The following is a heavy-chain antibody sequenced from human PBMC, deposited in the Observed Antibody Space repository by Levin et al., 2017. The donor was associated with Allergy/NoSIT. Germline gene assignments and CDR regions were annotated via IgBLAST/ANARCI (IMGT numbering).Heavy chain of an antibody. V-gene: IGHV3-23*01. CDR2: ISGSGGST. Sequence: LSLTCAASGFTFSSYAMSWVRQAPGKGLEWVSAISGSGGSTYYADPVKGRFTISRDNSKNTLYLQMNSLRAEDTAVYYCAKEFLEWSSGNWFDPWGQGTLVTVSS. J-gene: IGHJ5*02. CDR3: AKEFLEWSSGNWFDP. D-gene: IGHD3-3*01. CDR1: GFTFSSYA.